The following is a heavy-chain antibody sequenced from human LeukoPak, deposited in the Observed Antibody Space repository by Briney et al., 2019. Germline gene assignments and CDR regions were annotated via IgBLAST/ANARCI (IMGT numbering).Heavy chain of an antibody. D-gene: IGHD3-10*01. CDR3: ARVSTMVRGVIIDPYFDY. Sequence: PGGSLRLSCAASGFRFGDYGMSWVRQAPGKGLEWVSGINWNGGSTSYADSVKGRFTISRDNAKNTLYLQMNSLRAEDTAVYYCARVSTMVRGVIIDPYFDYWGQGTLVTVSS. V-gene: IGHV3-20*04. CDR1: GFRFGDYG. J-gene: IGHJ4*02. CDR2: INWNGGST.